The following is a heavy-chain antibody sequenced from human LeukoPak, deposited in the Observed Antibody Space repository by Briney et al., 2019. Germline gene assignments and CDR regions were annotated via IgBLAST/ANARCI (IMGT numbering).Heavy chain of an antibody. Sequence: PGGSLRLSCAASGFTFSSAWMTWVRQAPGRGLEWVGHIKNKTNGGTTDYAAPVKGRFTISRDDSKNTLYLQMNSLKTEDTAVYYCTTNYGSGSYGDYWGQGTLVTVSS. D-gene: IGHD3-10*01. CDR3: TTNYGSGSYGDY. CDR1: GFTFSSAW. J-gene: IGHJ4*02. V-gene: IGHV3-15*01. CDR2: IKNKTNGGTT.